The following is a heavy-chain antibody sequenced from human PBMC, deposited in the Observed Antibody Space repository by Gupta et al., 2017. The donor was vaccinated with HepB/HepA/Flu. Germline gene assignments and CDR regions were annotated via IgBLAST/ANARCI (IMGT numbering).Heavy chain of an antibody. CDR1: GFSFSRYA. Sequence: QVQLVESGGGVVQPGRSLGLSCVTSGFSFSRYAMHWVRQAPGKGLEWVAVVSYDGNTKYYADSVKGRFTISRDNSQNTLYLQMDGLRAEDTAVFYCVKDFRQQLATYYFDFWGQGTLVTVSS. V-gene: IGHV3-30*18. CDR2: VSYDGNTK. J-gene: IGHJ4*02. D-gene: IGHD6-13*01. CDR3: VKDFRQQLATYYFDF.